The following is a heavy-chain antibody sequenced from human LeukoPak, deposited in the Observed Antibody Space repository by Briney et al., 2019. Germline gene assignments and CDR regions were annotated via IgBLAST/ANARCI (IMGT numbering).Heavy chain of an antibody. CDR2: ISYSGNT. V-gene: IGHV4-59*08. J-gene: IGHJ4*02. CDR3: ARHVGGTTYDY. CDR1: GGSITIYF. D-gene: IGHD1-14*01. Sequence: SETLSLTCTVSGGSITIYFWSWIRQPPGKGLEWIGYISYSGNTNYNPPLKSRVTISVDTSKNQFSLKLNSVTAADTAVYYCARHVGGTTYDYWGQGTLVTVSS.